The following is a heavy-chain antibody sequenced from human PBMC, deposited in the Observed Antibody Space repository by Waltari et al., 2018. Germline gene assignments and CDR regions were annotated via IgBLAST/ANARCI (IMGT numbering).Heavy chain of an antibody. Sequence: HVQLQQSGPGLVTPSQTLSTTCTISGDGVPRYHPVWTWLGQSPSRGLEWLGRTYYRFKWLNDYALSMRGRITFTPDTSKNQLSLQLNSVTPEDTAVYYCARDGKVTGVFEYWGQGMLVTVSS. CDR3: ARDGKVTGVFEY. V-gene: IGHV6-1*01. J-gene: IGHJ4*02. CDR2: TYYRFKWLN. CDR1: GDGVPRYHPV. D-gene: IGHD2-21*02.